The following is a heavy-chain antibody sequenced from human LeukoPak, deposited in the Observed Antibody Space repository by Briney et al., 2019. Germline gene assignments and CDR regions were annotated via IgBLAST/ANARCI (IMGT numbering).Heavy chain of an antibody. V-gene: IGHV4-59*01. CDR3: ARGLIMAVAGRGEFHY. Sequence: SETLSLTCSVSGGSISSYYGSWIRQPPGMGLEWIGYIYYSGSTNYNPSLKSRVTISVDTSKNQFSLKLSSVTAADTAVYYCARGLIMAVAGRGEFHYWGQGTLVTVSS. D-gene: IGHD6-13*01. J-gene: IGHJ4*02. CDR2: IYYSGST. CDR1: GGSISSYY.